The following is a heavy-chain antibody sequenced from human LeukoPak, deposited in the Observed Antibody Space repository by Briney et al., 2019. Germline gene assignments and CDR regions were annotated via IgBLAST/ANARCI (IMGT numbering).Heavy chain of an antibody. D-gene: IGHD5-24*01. V-gene: IGHV3-48*03. CDR1: GFTFSSYE. CDR3: AREVARWLQYYFDY. CDR2: ISSSGSTI. J-gene: IGHJ4*02. Sequence: GGSLRLSSAASGFTFSSYEMNWVRQAPGKGLEWVSYISSSGSTIYYADSVKGRFTISRDNAKNSLYLQMNSLRAEDTAVYYCAREVARWLQYYFDYWGQGTLVTVSS.